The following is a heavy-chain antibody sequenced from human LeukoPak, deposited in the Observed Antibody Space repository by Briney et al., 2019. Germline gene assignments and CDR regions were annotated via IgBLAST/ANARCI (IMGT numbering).Heavy chain of an antibody. V-gene: IGHV3-23*01. CDR3: AKDFGEGVDAFHI. J-gene: IGHJ3*02. CDR2: ISGSGGST. CDR1: GFTFSSYA. D-gene: IGHD3-10*01. Sequence: GGSLRLSCAASGFTFSSYAMSWVRQAPGKGLEGVSAISGSGGSTYYADSVKGRFTISRDNAKNSLYLQMNSLRVEDTAVYYCAKDFGEGVDAFHIWGQGTMVTVSS.